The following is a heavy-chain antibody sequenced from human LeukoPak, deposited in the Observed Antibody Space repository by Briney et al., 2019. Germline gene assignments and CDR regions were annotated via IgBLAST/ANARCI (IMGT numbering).Heavy chain of an antibody. V-gene: IGHV1-69*06. J-gene: IGHJ6*03. D-gene: IGHD5-18*01. CDR1: GGTFSSYA. CDR3: ARDGPSAMVTHYYYYMDV. CDR2: IIPIFGTA. Sequence: SVKVSCKASGGTFSSYAISWVRQAPGQGLEWMGGIIPIFGTANYAQKFQGRVTITADKSTSTAYMELSSLRSEDTAVYYCARDGPSAMVTHYYYYMDVWGKGTTVTVSS.